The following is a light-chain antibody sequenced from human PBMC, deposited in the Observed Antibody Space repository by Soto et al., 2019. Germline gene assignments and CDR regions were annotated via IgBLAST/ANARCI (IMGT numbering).Light chain of an antibody. J-gene: IGLJ1*01. CDR2: EVN. CDR1: SSDVGGYNY. Sequence: QSALTQSASVSGSPGQSITISCTGSSSDVGGYNYVSWYQQHPDKAPKLIIFEVNSRPSGVSHRFSGSKPGNTASLTISGLQTEDEADYYCSSYTSTSSLYVFGTGTKVTVL. CDR3: SSYTSTSSLYV. V-gene: IGLV2-14*01.